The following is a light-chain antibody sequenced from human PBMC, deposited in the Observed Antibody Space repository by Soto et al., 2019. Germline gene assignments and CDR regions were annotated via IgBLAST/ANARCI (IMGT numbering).Light chain of an antibody. CDR1: QSITGH. Sequence: DIQMTQSPSSLSASVGDRVTITCRASQSITGHLNWYKHKEGKAPKXXIYAASSLQSGVPSRFSVTGSGTDFTLTISSLKPEDFETYYCQQSFSTPWTFGQGTKVDIK. V-gene: IGKV1-39*01. J-gene: IGKJ1*01. CDR3: QQSFSTPWT. CDR2: AAS.